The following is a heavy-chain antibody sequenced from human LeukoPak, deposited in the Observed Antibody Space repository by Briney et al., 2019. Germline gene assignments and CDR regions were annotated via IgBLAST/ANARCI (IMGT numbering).Heavy chain of an antibody. Sequence: PGGSLRLSCAVSGFTFSSYEMNWVRQAPGRGLEWVSYISSSGSTIHYADSVKGRFTISRDNAKNSLYLQMNSLRGDDTAVYYFSRGYSYGYDSWGQGTLVTVSS. CDR2: ISSSGSTI. J-gene: IGHJ5*01. CDR3: SRGYSYGYDS. D-gene: IGHD5-18*01. CDR1: GFTFSSYE. V-gene: IGHV3-48*03.